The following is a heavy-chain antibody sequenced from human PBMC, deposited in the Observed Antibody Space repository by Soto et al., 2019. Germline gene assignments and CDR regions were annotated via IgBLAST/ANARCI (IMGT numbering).Heavy chain of an antibody. CDR2: IDWDDDK. V-gene: IGHV2-70*11. D-gene: IGHD3-22*01. CDR1: GFSLSTSGMC. J-gene: IGHJ6*02. Sequence: SGPTLVNPTQTLTLTCTSSGFSLSTSGMCVSWIRQPPGKALEWLARIDWDDDKYYSTSLKTRLTISKDTSKNQVVLTMTNMDPVDTATYYCARHSPLEYYYDSSGNSYYYYGMDVWGQGTTVTVSS. CDR3: ARHSPLEYYYDSSGNSYYYYGMDV.